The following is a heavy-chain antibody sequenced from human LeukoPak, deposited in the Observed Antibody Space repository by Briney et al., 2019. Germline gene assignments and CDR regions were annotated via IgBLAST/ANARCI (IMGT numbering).Heavy chain of an antibody. CDR2: IYSKGWT. Sequence: SETLSLICTVSGHLISTDHYYWTWIRQPAGKGLEWIGRIYSKGWTDYNPPLKSRVSISIDTYKNHFSLLMRLATSAVNASYYCERGSGWNSFDPWGQGTLVTVSS. V-gene: IGHV4-61*02. D-gene: IGHD6-19*01. J-gene: IGHJ5*02. CDR1: GHLISTDHYY. CDR3: ERGSGWNSFDP.